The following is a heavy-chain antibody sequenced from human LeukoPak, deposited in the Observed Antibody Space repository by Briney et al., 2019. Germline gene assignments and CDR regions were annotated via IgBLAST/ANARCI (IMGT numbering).Heavy chain of an antibody. V-gene: IGHV3-30-3*01. D-gene: IGHD2-2*01. CDR1: GFTFSSYA. J-gene: IGHJ5*02. Sequence: GGSLRLSCAAPGFTFSSYAMHWVRQAPGKGLEWVAVISYDGSNKYYADSVKGRFTISRDNSKNTLYLQMNSLRAEDTAVYYCARKSGVAAAHNWFDPWGQGTLVTVSS. CDR3: ARKSGVAAAHNWFDP. CDR2: ISYDGSNK.